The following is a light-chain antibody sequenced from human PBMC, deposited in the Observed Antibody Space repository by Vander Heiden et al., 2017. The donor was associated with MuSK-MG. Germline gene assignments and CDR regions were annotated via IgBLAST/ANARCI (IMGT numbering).Light chain of an antibody. V-gene: IGLV2-14*03. CDR1: SSDIGGYNY. CDR3: TSYTSIGTLV. CDR2: DVT. Sequence: QSALTQSAPVSESPGHSIPISCTGTSSDIGGYNYVSWYQQHPDKAPKLMIYDVTNRPSGVSNRFSGSKSGNTASLTISGLQAEDEADYYCTSYTSIGTLVFGGGTKLTVL. J-gene: IGLJ3*02.